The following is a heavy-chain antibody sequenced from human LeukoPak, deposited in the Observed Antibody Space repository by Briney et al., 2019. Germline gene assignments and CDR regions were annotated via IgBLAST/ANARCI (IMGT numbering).Heavy chain of an antibody. CDR3: AKESRRVGLIAVAEDFDY. J-gene: IGHJ4*02. Sequence: PGGSLRLSCAASGFTFSSYGMHWVRQAPGKGLEWVAFIRYDGSNKYNADSVKGRFTISRDNSKNTLYLQMNSLRAEDTAVYYCAKESRRVGLIAVAEDFDYWGQGTLVTVSS. D-gene: IGHD6-19*01. V-gene: IGHV3-30*02. CDR1: GFTFSSYG. CDR2: IRYDGSNK.